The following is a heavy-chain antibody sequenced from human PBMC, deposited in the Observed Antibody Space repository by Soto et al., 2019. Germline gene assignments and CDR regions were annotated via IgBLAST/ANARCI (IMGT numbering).Heavy chain of an antibody. Sequence: ASVKVSCKASGYTFTSYGISWVRQAPGQGLEWMGGIIPIFGTANYAQKFQGRVTITADESTSTAYMELSSLRSEDTAVYYCARDIGSSGYWVYWGQGTLVTVSS. V-gene: IGHV1-69*13. CDR2: IIPIFGTA. CDR3: ARDIGSSGYWVY. J-gene: IGHJ4*02. CDR1: GYTFTSYG. D-gene: IGHD3-22*01.